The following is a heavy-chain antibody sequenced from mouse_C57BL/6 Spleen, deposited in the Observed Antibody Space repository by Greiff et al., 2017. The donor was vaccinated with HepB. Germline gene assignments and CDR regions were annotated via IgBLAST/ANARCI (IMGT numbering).Heavy chain of an antibody. CDR3: AREGQLRLHAWFAY. Sequence: EVKLVESGGGLVKPGGSLKLSCAASGFTFSSYAMSWVRQTPEKRLEWVATISDGGSYTYYPDNVKGRFTISRDNAKNNLYLQMSHLKSEDTAMYYCAREGQLRLHAWFAYWGQGTLVTVSA. D-gene: IGHD3-2*02. CDR1: GFTFSSYA. V-gene: IGHV5-4*01. CDR2: ISDGGSYT. J-gene: IGHJ3*01.